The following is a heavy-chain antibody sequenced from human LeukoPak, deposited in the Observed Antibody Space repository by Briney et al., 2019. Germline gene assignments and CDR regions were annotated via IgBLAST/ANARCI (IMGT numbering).Heavy chain of an antibody. CDR2: ISGDGGST. Sequence: GGSLRLSCAASGFTFDDYVMHWVRHAPGKGLEWVSLISGDGGSTYYADSVKGRFTISRDNSKNSLYMQMNSLRTEDTALYNCAKGGIVGAITIDYWGQGTLVTVSS. V-gene: IGHV3-43*02. CDR3: AKGGIVGAITIDY. J-gene: IGHJ4*02. CDR1: GFTFDDYV. D-gene: IGHD1-26*01.